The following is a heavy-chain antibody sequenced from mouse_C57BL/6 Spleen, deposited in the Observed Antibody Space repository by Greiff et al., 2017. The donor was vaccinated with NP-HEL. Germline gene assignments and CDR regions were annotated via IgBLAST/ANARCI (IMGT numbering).Heavy chain of an antibody. V-gene: IGHV14-1*01. D-gene: IGHD2-1*01. CDR3: TTRGNYDFYYAMDY. J-gene: IGHJ4*01. Sequence: VQLQQPGAELVKPGASVKLSCKASGYTFTSYWMHWVKQRPGQGLEWIGMIDPEDGDTEYAPKFQGKATMTADTSSNTAYLQLSSLTSEDTAVYYCTTRGNYDFYYAMDYWGQGTSVTVSS. CDR1: GYTFTSYW. CDR2: IDPEDGDT.